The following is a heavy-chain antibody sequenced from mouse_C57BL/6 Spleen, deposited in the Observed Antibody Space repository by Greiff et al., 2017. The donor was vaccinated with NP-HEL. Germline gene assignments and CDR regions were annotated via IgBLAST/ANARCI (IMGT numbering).Heavy chain of an antibody. CDR1: GYSFTGYF. CDR3: ARSGPVRYFDY. J-gene: IGHJ2*01. CDR2: INPYNGDT. Sequence: EVQLQQPGAELVKPGASVKISCKASGYSFTGYFMNWVMQSHGKSLEWIGRINPYNGDTFYNQKFKGKATLTVDKSSSTAHMELRSLTSEDSAVYYCARSGPVRYFDYWGQGTTLTVSS. D-gene: IGHD1-3*01. V-gene: IGHV1-20*01.